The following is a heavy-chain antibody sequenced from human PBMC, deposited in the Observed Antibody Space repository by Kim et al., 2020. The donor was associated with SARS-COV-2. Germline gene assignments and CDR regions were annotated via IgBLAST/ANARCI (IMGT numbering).Heavy chain of an antibody. Sequence: GGSLRLSCAASGFTFSSYSMNWVRQAPGKGLEWVSSISSSSSYIYYADSVKGRFTISRDNAKNSLYLQMNSLRAEDTAVYYCARDQVRYFDWLLGPYGMDVWGQGTTVTVSS. D-gene: IGHD3-9*01. V-gene: IGHV3-21*01. CDR2: ISSSSSYI. CDR3: ARDQVRYFDWLLGPYGMDV. CDR1: GFTFSSYS. J-gene: IGHJ6*02.